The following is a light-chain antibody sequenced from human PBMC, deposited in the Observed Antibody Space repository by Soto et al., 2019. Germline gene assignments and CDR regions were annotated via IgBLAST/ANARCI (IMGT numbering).Light chain of an antibody. V-gene: IGKV1-5*01. J-gene: IGKJ1*01. CDR3: QQYNSYWT. CDR1: QSISSW. CDR2: DAS. Sequence: DIQMTQSPSTLSASVGDRVTITCRASQSISSWLAWYQQKPGKAPKLLIYDASSLESGVPSRFSGSGYGTEFTLTISSLQPDDFAIYYCQQYNSYWTFGQGTKVDIK.